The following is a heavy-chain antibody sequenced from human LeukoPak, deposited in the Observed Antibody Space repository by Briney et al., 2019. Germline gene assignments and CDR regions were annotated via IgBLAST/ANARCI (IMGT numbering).Heavy chain of an antibody. CDR1: GYTFTSYY. J-gene: IGHJ4*02. CDR2: INPSGGST. CDR3: ARSTLDNDYGDQTGDYFDY. D-gene: IGHD4-17*01. Sequence: GASVKVSCKASGYTFTSYYMHWVRQAPGQGLEWMGIINPSGGSTSYAQKFQGRVTMTRDTSTSTVYMELSSLRSEDTAVYYCARSTLDNDYGDQTGDYFDYWGQGTLVTVSS. V-gene: IGHV1-46*01.